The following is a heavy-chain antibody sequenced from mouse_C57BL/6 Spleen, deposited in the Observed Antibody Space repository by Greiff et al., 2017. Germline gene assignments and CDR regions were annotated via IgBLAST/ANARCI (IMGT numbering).Heavy chain of an antibody. V-gene: IGHV1-80*01. CDR3: ARGGLGLAWFAY. Sequence: VQLQQSGASVKISCKASGYAFSSYWMNWVKQRPGKGLEWIGQIYPGDGDTNYNGKFKGKATLTADQSSSTDYMRLSSLASEDAAVYFCARGGLGLAWFAYWGQGTLVTVSA. CDR1: GYAFSSYW. CDR2: IYPGDGDT. J-gene: IGHJ3*01. D-gene: IGHD4-1*01.